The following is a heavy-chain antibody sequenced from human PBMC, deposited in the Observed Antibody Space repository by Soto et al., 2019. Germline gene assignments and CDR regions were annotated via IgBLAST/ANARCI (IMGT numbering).Heavy chain of an antibody. Sequence: GGSLRLSCAASGFTFSSYAMSWVRQAPGKGLEWVSAISGSGGSTYYADSVKGRFTISRDNSKNTLYLQMNSLRAEDTAVYYCAKHQESGSGYPIDYWGKGTLVTVSS. CDR2: ISGSGGST. CDR1: GFTFSSYA. CDR3: AKHQESGSGYPIDY. J-gene: IGHJ4*02. D-gene: IGHD3-22*01. V-gene: IGHV3-23*01.